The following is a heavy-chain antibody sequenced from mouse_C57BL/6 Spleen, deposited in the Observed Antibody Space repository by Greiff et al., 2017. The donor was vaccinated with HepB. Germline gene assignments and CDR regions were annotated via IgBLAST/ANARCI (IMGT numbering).Heavy chain of an antibody. CDR2: INPSNGGT. CDR3: ARSGYSDLFAY. J-gene: IGHJ3*01. Sequence: QVQLQQPGTELVKPGASVKLSCKASGYTFTSYWMHWVKQRPGQGLEWIGNINPSNGGTNYNEKFKSKATLSVDKASSTAYMQLSSLTSEDSAVYCCARSGYSDLFAYGGQGTRVTVSA. D-gene: IGHD2-12*01. CDR1: GYTFTSYW. V-gene: IGHV1-53*01.